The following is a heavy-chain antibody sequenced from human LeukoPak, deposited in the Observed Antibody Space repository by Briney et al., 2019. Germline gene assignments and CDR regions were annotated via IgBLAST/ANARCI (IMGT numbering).Heavy chain of an antibody. CDR3: AREGTTRPLDY. J-gene: IGHJ4*02. D-gene: IGHD6-6*01. V-gene: IGHV4-61*02. CDR2: IYTSGTT. CDR1: GVSISSGSYY. Sequence: SETLSLTCTVSGVSISSGSYYWSWIRQPAGKGLEWIGRIYTSGTTNYNPSLKSRVTMSVDTSKNQFSLNLTSVTVADTAVYYCAREGTTRPLDYWGQGTLVTVSS.